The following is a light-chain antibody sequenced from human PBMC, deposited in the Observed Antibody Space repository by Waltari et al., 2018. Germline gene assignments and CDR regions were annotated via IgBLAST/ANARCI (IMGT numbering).Light chain of an antibody. J-gene: IGKJ4*01. CDR2: AAS. Sequence: EIVLTQSPGTLSLSPGERVTLSCRASQYINGSWIPWYHQKPAQEPSLLIYAASSRAPGVPDRLSGSGSGTDFTLTISRLEPEDSAVYFCQQYDGSVVTFGGGTKVEIK. CDR1: QYINGSW. CDR3: QQYDGSVVT. V-gene: IGKV3-20*01.